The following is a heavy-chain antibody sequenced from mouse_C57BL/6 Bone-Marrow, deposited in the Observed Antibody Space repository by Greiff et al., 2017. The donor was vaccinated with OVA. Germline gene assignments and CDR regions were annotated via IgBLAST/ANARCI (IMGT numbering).Heavy chain of an antibody. CDR1: GYSITSDY. CDR3: ERYLGGDGYFDV. Sequence: EVKLMESGPGLAKPSQTLSLSCSVTGYSITSDYWNWIRKFPGNKLEYMGYISSSGSTYYYPSLKSRISITRDTSKNQSYLLLKSVSTENTATYSCERYLGGDGYFDVWGTGTTVTVSS. V-gene: IGHV3-8*01. J-gene: IGHJ1*03. CDR2: ISSSGST. D-gene: IGHD3-3*01.